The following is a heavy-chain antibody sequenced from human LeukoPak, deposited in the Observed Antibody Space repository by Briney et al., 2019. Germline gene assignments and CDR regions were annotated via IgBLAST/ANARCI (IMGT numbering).Heavy chain of an antibody. CDR2: ISAYNGNT. V-gene: IGHV1-18*01. J-gene: IGHJ6*02. CDR1: GYTFTSYG. D-gene: IGHD2-15*01. CDR3: ARSRINSYYYGMDV. Sequence: ASVSVSCKASGYTFTSYGISWVRQAPGQGLEWMGWISAYNGNTNYAQKLQGRVTMTTDTSTSTAYMELRSLRSDDTAVYYCARSRINSYYYGMDVWGQGTTVTVSS.